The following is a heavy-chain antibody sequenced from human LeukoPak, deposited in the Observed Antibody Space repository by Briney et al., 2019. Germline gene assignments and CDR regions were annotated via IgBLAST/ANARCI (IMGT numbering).Heavy chain of an antibody. V-gene: IGHV4-59*01. CDR1: GGSISNYY. CDR2: IYYSGST. J-gene: IGHJ6*03. CDR3: ARLPGMTTVDYYYYYMDV. Sequence: SETLSRTCTDSGGSISNYYWSWIRQPPGKGLEWIGYIYYSGSTNYNPSLKSRVTISVDTSKNQFSLKLTSVTAADTAVYYCARLPGMTTVDYYYYYMDVWGKGTTVTVSS. D-gene: IGHD4-11*01.